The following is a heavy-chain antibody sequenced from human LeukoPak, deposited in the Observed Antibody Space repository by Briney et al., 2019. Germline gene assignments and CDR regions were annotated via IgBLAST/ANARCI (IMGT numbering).Heavy chain of an antibody. CDR3: ARGASVVAGSDNALDI. CDR2: IRYDGSNK. J-gene: IGHJ3*02. CDR1: GFTFSSYA. D-gene: IGHD6-19*01. Sequence: GGSLRLSCAASGFTFSSYAMSWVRQAPGKGLEWVAFIRYDGSNKYYADSVKGRFTISRDNSKNTLYLQMNSLRAEDTAVYYCARGASVVAGSDNALDIWGQGTMVTVSS. V-gene: IGHV3-30*02.